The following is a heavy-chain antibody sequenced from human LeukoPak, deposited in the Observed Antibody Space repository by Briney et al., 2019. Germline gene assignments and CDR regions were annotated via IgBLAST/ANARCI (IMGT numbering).Heavy chain of an antibody. CDR3: AKIGDFGDYVGTEEGSWFDP. CDR2: VSYDGSNK. CDR1: GFTFSIYG. V-gene: IGHV3-30*18. D-gene: IGHD4-17*01. J-gene: IGHJ5*02. Sequence: PGGSLRLSCAASGFTFSIYGMHWVRQAPGKGLEWVAVVSYDGSNKYYADSVKGRFTISRDNSKSTIYLQMNSLRAEDTAVYYCAKIGDFGDYVGTEEGSWFDPWGQGTLVTVSS.